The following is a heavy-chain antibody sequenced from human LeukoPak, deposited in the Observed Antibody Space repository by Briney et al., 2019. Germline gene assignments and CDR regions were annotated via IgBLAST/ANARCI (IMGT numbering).Heavy chain of an antibody. D-gene: IGHD1-26*01. V-gene: IGHV3-23*01. CDR1: GFTFSSYS. CDR3: TRDSGTYNWFDP. CDR2: VSASGLST. J-gene: IGHJ5*02. Sequence: GGSLRLSGAASGFTFSSYSMSWVRQSPGKGLEWVSSVSASGLSTYYADSVKGRFTISRDNSKNTLYLQMKSLKTEDTALYYCTRDSGTYNWFDPWGQGTLVTVSS.